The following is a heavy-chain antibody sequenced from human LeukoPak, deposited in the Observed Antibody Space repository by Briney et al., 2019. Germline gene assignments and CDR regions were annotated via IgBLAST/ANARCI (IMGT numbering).Heavy chain of an antibody. CDR3: ARNVWGSYRTSYYFDY. Sequence: PGGSLRLSCAASGLTFSSYSMNWVRQAPGKGLEWVSSISSSSSYIYYADSVKGRFTISRDNAKNSLYLQMNSLRAEDTAVYYCARNVWGSYRTSYYFDYWGQGTLVTVSS. V-gene: IGHV3-21*01. D-gene: IGHD3-16*02. CDR2: ISSSSSYI. J-gene: IGHJ4*02. CDR1: GLTFSSYS.